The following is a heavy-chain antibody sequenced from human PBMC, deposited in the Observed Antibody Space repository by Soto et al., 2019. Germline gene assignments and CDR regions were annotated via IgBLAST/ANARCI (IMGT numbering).Heavy chain of an antibody. J-gene: IGHJ3*02. CDR1: GFTFSSYA. V-gene: IGHV3-74*01. Sequence: GGSLRLSCAAAGFTFSSYAMHWVRQAPGKGLVWVSVITSDGSSTSYADSVKGRFTISRDNAKNTLYLQMNSLRAEDTAVYYCASVTIAAAGIAFDIWGQGTMVTVSS. CDR2: ITSDGSST. CDR3: ASVTIAAAGIAFDI. D-gene: IGHD6-13*01.